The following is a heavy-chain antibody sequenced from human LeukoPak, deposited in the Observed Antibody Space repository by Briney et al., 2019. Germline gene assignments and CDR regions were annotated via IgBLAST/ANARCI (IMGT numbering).Heavy chain of an antibody. CDR2: IYYSGST. V-gene: IGHV4-59*11. CDR1: GGSISSHY. CDR3: ARHRPYSSSWYLSIPTYYYYYMDV. J-gene: IGHJ6*03. Sequence: PSETLSLTCTVSGGSISSHYWSWIRQPPGKGLEWIGYIYYSGSTNYDPSLKSRVTISVDTSKNQFSLKLSSVTAADTAVYYCARHRPYSSSWYLSIPTYYYYYMDVWGKGTTVTVSS. D-gene: IGHD6-13*01.